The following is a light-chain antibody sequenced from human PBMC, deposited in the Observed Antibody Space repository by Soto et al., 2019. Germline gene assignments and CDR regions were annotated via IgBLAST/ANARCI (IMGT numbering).Light chain of an antibody. V-gene: IGKV1-39*01. J-gene: IGKJ1*01. CDR2: AAS. CDR3: QQSNSIPRT. Sequence: DIQMTQSPSSLSASIGDRVTITCRATQTISTYLHWYQQKPGKAPKLLIYAASSLQGGVPSRFSGSGSGTDFTLTISSLQPEDFATYYCQQSNSIPRTFGQGTKVEVK. CDR1: QTISTY.